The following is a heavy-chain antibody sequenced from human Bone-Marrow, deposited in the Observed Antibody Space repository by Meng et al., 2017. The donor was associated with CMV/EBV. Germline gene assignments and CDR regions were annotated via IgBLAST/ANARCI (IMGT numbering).Heavy chain of an antibody. D-gene: IGHD3-10*01. V-gene: IGHV1-69*05. CDR1: GGTFSSYA. CDR2: IIPIFGTA. J-gene: IGHJ6*01. CDR3: ARDLGYYGSGSMGGYYYYYYGMDV. Sequence: SVKVSCKASGGTFSSYAISWVRQAPGQGLEWMGGIIPIFGTANYAQKFQGRVTITTDESTSTAYMELSSLRSEDTAVYYCARDLGYYGSGSMGGYYYYYYGMDVWGQGTTVTVYS.